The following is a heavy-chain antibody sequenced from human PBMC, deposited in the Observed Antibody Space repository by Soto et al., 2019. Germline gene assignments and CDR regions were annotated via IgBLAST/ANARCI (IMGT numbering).Heavy chain of an antibody. D-gene: IGHD6-13*01. CDR3: ARVSQIAAAGWGGKYYYYMDV. J-gene: IGHJ6*03. CDR1: GGSFSGYY. Sequence: QVQLQQWGAGLLKPSETLSLTCAVYGGSFSGYYWSWIRQPPGKGLEWIGEINHSGSTNYNPSLKSRVTISVDTSKNQLSLTLSSVTAADTAVYYCARVSQIAAAGWGGKYYYYMDVWGKGTTVTVSS. CDR2: INHSGST. V-gene: IGHV4-34*01.